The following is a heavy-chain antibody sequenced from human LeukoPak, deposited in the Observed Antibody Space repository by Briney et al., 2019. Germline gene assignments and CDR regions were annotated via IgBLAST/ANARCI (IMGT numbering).Heavy chain of an antibody. D-gene: IGHD2-15*01. J-gene: IGHJ5*02. V-gene: IGHV1-3*01. CDR1: GYTFTDYT. CDR3: ARGVGYCSGGSCSNWFDP. Sequence: GASVKVSCKASGYTFTDYTMHWVRQAPGQRLEWMGWINAGNGNTKYSQKFQGRVTITRDTSASTAYMELSSLRSEDTAVYYCARGVGYCSGGSCSNWFDPWGQGTLVTVSS. CDR2: INAGNGNT.